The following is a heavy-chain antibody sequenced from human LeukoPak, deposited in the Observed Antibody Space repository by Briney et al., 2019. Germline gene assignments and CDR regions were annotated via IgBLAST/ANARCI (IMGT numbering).Heavy chain of an antibody. V-gene: IGHV4-61*01. Sequence: PSETLSLTCTVSGGSISSSSYYWSWIRQPPGKGLEWIGYIYYSGSTNYNPSLKSRVTISVDTSKNQFSLRLSSVTAADTAVYYCARGTGYIVEDYFDYWGQGTLVTVSS. D-gene: IGHD3-22*01. CDR2: IYYSGST. CDR3: ARGTGYIVEDYFDY. J-gene: IGHJ4*02. CDR1: GGSISSSSYY.